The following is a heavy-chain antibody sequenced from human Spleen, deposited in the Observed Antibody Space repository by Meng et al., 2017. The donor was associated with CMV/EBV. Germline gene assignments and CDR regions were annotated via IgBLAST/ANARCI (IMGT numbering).Heavy chain of an antibody. CDR2: ISGSDGRN. V-gene: IGHV3-23*01. CDR1: GFTFRSYA. CDR3: TRHPSTGVGTRPFDS. D-gene: IGHD4-23*01. Sequence: SGFTFRSYAMAWGRQGAAKGLGWVSNISGSDGRNFPPDSVKGRFTISRDNFQNTLYLQMNSLRAEDTAVYYCTRHPSTGVGTRPFDSWGQGTLVTVSS. J-gene: IGHJ4*02.